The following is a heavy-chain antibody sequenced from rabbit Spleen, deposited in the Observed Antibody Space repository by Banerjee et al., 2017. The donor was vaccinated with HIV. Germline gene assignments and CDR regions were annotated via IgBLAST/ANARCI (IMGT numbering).Heavy chain of an antibody. Sequence: QEQLVESGGGLVRPEGSLKLSCTASGFSFSNKAVMCWVRQAPGKGLQWIACINAVTGKAVYATWAKGRFTISKTSSTTVTLQMTSLTAADTAMYFCARGERFSVGFSAFAIYLDLWGPGTLVTVS. J-gene: IGHJ4*01. CDR2: INAVTGKA. CDR1: GFSFSNKAV. V-gene: IGHV1S45*01. D-gene: IGHD6-1*01. CDR3: ARGERFSVGFSAFAIYLDL.